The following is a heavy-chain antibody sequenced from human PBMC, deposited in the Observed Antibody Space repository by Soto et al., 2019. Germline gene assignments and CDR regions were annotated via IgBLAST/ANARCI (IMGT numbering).Heavy chain of an antibody. CDR2: ISYDGSNK. Sequence: QVQLVESGGGVVQPGRSLRLSCAASGFTFSSYGMHWVRQAPGKGLEWVAVISYDGSNKYYADSVKGRFTISRDNSKNTLYLQMNSLRAEDTAVYYCAKDRSGWYEGWCQGTLVTVSS. V-gene: IGHV3-30*18. J-gene: IGHJ4*02. CDR1: GFTFSSYG. CDR3: AKDRSGWYEG. D-gene: IGHD6-19*01.